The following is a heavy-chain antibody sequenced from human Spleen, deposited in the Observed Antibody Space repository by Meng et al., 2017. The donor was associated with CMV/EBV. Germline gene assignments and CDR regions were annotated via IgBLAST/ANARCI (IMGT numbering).Heavy chain of an antibody. V-gene: IGHV1-2*02. J-gene: IGHJ5*02. D-gene: IGHD2-2*01. CDR2: INPNNGGT. Sequence: IHWVRQAPRQGLEWMGWINPNNGGTNYARKFQGRVTMTRDTSISTAYMELSRLKSDDTAVYYCARVEGHGARYCSTTSCYPAHWFDPWGQGTLVTVSS. CDR3: ARVEGHGARYCSTTSCYPAHWFDP.